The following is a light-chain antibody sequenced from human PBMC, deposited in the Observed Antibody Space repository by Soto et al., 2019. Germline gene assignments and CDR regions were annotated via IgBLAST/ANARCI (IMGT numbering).Light chain of an antibody. V-gene: IGKV3-11*01. CDR3: QQRSSWPIT. CDR1: QSVSST. Sequence: EIVLTQSPATLSLSPGETATLSCRASQSVSSTLAWYQQKPGQTPRLLIYDASNRATGIPARFSGSGSGTDFTLTVSSLEPEDFAVYYCQQRSSWPITFGGGTKVEIK. J-gene: IGKJ4*01. CDR2: DAS.